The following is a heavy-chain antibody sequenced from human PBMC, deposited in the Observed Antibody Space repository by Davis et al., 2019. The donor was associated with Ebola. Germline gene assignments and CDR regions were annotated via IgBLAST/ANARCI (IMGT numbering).Heavy chain of an antibody. J-gene: IGHJ5*02. Sequence: ASVKVSCKASGYTFTSYYMHWVRQAPGQGLEWMGIINPSGGSTSYAQKFQGRVTMTRDTSTSTVYMELSSLRSEDTAVYYCATGPQQLVLSSWFDPWGQGTLVTVSS. CDR3: ATGPQQLVLSSWFDP. CDR1: GYTFTSYY. V-gene: IGHV1-46*01. CDR2: INPSGGST. D-gene: IGHD6-13*01.